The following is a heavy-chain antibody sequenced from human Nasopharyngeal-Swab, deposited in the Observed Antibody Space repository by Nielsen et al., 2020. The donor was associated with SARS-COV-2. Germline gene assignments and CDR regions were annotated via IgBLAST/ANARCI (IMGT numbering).Heavy chain of an antibody. CDR1: GFTFSWHW. J-gene: IGHJ4*02. V-gene: IGHV3-74*01. CDR3: AKDGGGGVQSIAAAGTHFDY. Sequence: GESLKISCAASGFTFSWHWMHWVRQAPGKGLVWVSRMNSDGSSTTYADSVKGRFTISRDKSKNTLYLQMNSLRAEDTAVYYCAKDGGGGVQSIAAAGTHFDYWGQGTLVTVSS. CDR2: MNSDGSST. D-gene: IGHD6-13*01.